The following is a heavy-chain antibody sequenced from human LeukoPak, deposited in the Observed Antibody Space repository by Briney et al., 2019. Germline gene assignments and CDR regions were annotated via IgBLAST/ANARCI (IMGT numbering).Heavy chain of an antibody. CDR1: GFAFSNHA. J-gene: IGHJ6*02. Sequence: PGRSLRLSCAASGFAFSNHALNWVRQAPGKGLEWVAVIWYDGSNKYYADSVKGRFTIYRDNSKNTLFLQMNSLRAEDTAVYYCARGQGLPQTNYYYGMDVWGQGTTVTVSS. V-gene: IGHV3-33*08. D-gene: IGHD5-18*01. CDR3: ARGQGLPQTNYYYGMDV. CDR2: IWYDGSNK.